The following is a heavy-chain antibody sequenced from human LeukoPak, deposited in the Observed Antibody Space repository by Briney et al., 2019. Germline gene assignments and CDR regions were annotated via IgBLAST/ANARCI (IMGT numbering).Heavy chain of an antibody. J-gene: IGHJ4*02. Sequence: SGGSLRLSCAASGFTFSSYGMHWVRQAPGKGLEWVAFIRYDGSNKYYADSVKGRFTISRDNSKNTLYLQMNRLRAEDTAVYYCAKEPYDYVWGSYRFDYWGQGTLVTVSS. V-gene: IGHV3-30*02. D-gene: IGHD3-16*02. CDR3: AKEPYDYVWGSYRFDY. CDR1: GFTFSSYG. CDR2: IRYDGSNK.